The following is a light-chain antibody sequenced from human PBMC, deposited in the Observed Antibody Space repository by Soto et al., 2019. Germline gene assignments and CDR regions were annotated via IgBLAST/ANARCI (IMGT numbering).Light chain of an antibody. CDR2: GGS. CDR3: QHFHSYPIT. J-gene: IGKJ5*01. CDR1: QDIGTY. V-gene: IGKV1-8*01. Sequence: AIRMTQSPSSLSASTGDRVTITCRASQDIGTYVAWYQQKPGKPPKVLILGGSILEDGVPSRFSGSGSGTDFTLTITYLHSEDFATYYCQHFHSYPITFGQGTRLDMK.